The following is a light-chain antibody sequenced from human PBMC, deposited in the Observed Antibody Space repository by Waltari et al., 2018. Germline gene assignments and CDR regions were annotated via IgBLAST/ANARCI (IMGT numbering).Light chain of an antibody. CDR2: WAS. CDR3: QQYYSIGGK. J-gene: IGKJ1*01. CDR1: QSILYSPINQNY. V-gene: IGKV4-1*01. Sequence: DIVMTQSPDSLAVAPGAGATINCKSSQSILYSPINQNYLAWYQQKPGQPPKVLIYWASTRESGVPDRFSGSGSGTDFTLTISNLQAEDVAVYYCQQYYSIGGKFGQGTRVDIK.